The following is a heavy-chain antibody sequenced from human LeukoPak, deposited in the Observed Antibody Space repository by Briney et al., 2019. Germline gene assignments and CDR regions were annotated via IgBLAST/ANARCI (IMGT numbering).Heavy chain of an antibody. CDR3: ARRCRQVVPAARGRDYYYYMDV. Sequence: SETLSLTCTVSGGSISSSSYYWGWIRQPPGKGLEWIGSIYYSGSTYYNPSLKSRVTISVDTSKNQFSLKLSSVTAADTAVYYCARRCRQVVPAARGRDYYYYMDVWGKGTTVTVSS. D-gene: IGHD2-2*01. J-gene: IGHJ6*03. V-gene: IGHV4-39*07. CDR1: GGSISSSSYY. CDR2: IYYSGST.